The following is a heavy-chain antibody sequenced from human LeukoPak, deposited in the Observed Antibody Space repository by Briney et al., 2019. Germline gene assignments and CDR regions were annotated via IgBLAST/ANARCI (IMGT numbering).Heavy chain of an antibody. D-gene: IGHD3-10*01. CDR3: ASRRYNGSGGPFGY. V-gene: IGHV4-39*07. CDR1: GRSISSSSYF. Sequence: SETLSLTCTVSGRSISSSSYFWSWSPQPPGGGLQCSGEINHSGSTNYNPSLKSRVTISVDTSKNQFSLKLSSVTAADTAVYYCASRRYNGSGGPFGYWGQGTLVTVSS. CDR2: INHSGST. J-gene: IGHJ4*02.